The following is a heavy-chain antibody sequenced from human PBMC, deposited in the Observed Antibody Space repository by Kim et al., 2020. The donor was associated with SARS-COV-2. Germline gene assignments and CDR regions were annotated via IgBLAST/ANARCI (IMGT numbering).Heavy chain of an antibody. CDR1: GFTFSSYA. CDR3: ARASHYYDSSGYYTY. Sequence: GGSRRLSCAASGFTFSSYAMHWVRQAPGKGLEWVAVISYDGSNKYYADSVKGRFTISRDNSKNTLYLQMNSLRAEDTAVYYCARASHYYDSSGYYTYWG. J-gene: IGHJ4*01. D-gene: IGHD3-22*01. V-gene: IGHV3-30*04. CDR2: ISYDGSNK.